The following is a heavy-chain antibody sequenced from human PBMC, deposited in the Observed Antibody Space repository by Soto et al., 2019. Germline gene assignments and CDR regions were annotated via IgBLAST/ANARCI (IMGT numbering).Heavy chain of an antibody. J-gene: IGHJ4*02. V-gene: IGHV1-18*01. CDR1: GYTFTIYG. CDR3: ASADLTMGRYLADY. D-gene: IGHD3-10*01. Sequence: GASVKVSCKASGYTFTIYGISWVRQAPGQGLEWMGWISAYNGNTNYAQKLQGRVTMTTDTSTSTAYMELRSLRSDDTAVYYCASADLTMGRYLADYWGQGTLVTGSS. CDR2: ISAYNGNT.